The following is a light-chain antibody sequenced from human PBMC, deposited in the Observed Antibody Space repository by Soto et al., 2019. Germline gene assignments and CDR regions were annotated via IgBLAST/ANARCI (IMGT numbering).Light chain of an antibody. CDR3: SSYTTSSTLYV. CDR2: EVT. J-gene: IGLJ1*01. Sequence: QSALTQPPSASGSPGQSVTISCTGTSSDVGGYNYVSWYQQYSGKAPKLIIFEVTNRPSGVSDRFSGSKSGDTASLTISGLQAEDEADYYCSSYTTSSTLYVFGPGTKLTVL. CDR1: SSDVGGYNY. V-gene: IGLV2-14*01.